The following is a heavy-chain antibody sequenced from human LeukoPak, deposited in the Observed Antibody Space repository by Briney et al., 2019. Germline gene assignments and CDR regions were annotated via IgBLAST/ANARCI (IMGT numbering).Heavy chain of an antibody. D-gene: IGHD2-15*01. Sequence: GESLKISCKGSGYSFTSYWIGWVRQMPGKGLEWMGIIYPGDSDTKYSPSFQGQVTISADKSISTAYLQWSSLKASDTAMYYCARRGYCSGSSCVGAFDIWGQGTMVTVSS. J-gene: IGHJ3*02. CDR3: ARRGYCSGSSCVGAFDI. CDR1: GYSFTSYW. V-gene: IGHV5-51*01. CDR2: IYPGDSDT.